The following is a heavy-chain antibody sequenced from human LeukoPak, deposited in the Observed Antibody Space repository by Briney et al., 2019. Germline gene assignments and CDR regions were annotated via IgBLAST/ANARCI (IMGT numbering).Heavy chain of an antibody. D-gene: IGHD2-2*01. CDR1: GGSISIYY. CDR3: ARQGYQLPETYYYYYYMDV. Sequence: SSETLSLTCSVSGGSISIYYWTWIRQIPGKGLEWLGYIYYTGTTNYNPSLKSRVTISVDTSKNQFSLKLSSVTAADTAVYYCARQGYQLPETYYYYYYMDVWGKGTTVTISS. CDR2: IYYTGTT. V-gene: IGHV4-59*08. J-gene: IGHJ6*03.